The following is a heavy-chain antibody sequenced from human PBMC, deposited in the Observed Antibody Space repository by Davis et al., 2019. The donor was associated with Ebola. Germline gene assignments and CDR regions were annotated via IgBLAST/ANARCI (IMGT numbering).Heavy chain of an antibody. J-gene: IGHJ4*02. CDR2: IHDSGST. CDR3: ARDSYDSSGYSVH. CDR1: GGSISGDY. D-gene: IGHD3-22*01. Sequence: SETLSLTCTVSGGSISGDYWSWIRQPPGKGLEWIGYIHDSGSTNYNPSLKSRVTISVDTSKNQFSLKLSSVTAADTAVYYCARDSYDSSGYSVHWGQGTLVTVSS. V-gene: IGHV4-59*12.